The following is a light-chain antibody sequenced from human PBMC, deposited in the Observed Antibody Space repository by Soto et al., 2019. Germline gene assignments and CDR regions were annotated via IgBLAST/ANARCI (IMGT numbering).Light chain of an antibody. Sequence: QSALTQPASVSGSPGQSITIPCTGTSADIGGYDYVSWYQQHPGKAPRLIIYDVSYRPSGVSYRFSASKSGYTASLTISGLQADDEADYYCSSYTSSMTAVFGGGTKLTVL. J-gene: IGLJ2*01. CDR2: DVS. V-gene: IGLV2-14*03. CDR3: SSYTSSMTAV. CDR1: SADIGGYDY.